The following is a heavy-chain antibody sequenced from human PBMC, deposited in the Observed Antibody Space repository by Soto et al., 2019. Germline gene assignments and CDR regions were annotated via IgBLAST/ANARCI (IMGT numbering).Heavy chain of an antibody. Sequence: PSETLSLTCTVSGGSISSYYWSWIRQPPGKGLEWIGYIYYSGSTNYNPSLKSRVTISVDTSKNQFSLKLSSVTAADTAVYYCATFPRDDDSSGYYYRSDYWGQGTLVTVCS. J-gene: IGHJ4*02. D-gene: IGHD3-22*01. CDR1: GGSISSYY. CDR3: ATFPRDDDSSGYYYRSDY. CDR2: IYYSGST. V-gene: IGHV4-59*01.